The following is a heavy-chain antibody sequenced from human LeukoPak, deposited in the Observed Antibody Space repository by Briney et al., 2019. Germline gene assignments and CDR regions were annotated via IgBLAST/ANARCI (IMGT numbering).Heavy chain of an antibody. Sequence: ASVKVSCKASGYTFTSNYIHWVRQAPGQGLEWMGMIYPRDGSASYAQKFQGRVTVTRDTSTSTVHMELSGLRSEDTAVYYCARDQEGFDYWGQGTLVTVSS. J-gene: IGHJ4*02. CDR1: GYTFTSNY. CDR2: IYPRDGSA. CDR3: ARDQEGFDY. V-gene: IGHV1-46*01.